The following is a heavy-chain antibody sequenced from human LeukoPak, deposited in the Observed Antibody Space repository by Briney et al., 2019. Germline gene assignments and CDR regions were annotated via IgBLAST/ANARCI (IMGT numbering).Heavy chain of an antibody. Sequence: SETLSLTCVVSGYSISSGYHWAWIRQPPGKGLEWIGSVYRSGTTCYDPSLKSRVTISVDTSKNQISLKVRSVTAADTAMYYCARENWVFDYWGQGILVTVSS. D-gene: IGHD7-27*01. J-gene: IGHJ4*02. CDR1: GYSISSGYH. CDR3: ARENWVFDY. CDR2: VYRSGTT. V-gene: IGHV4-38-2*02.